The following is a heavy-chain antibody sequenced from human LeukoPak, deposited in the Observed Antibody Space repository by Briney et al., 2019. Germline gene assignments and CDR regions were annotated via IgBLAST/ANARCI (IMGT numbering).Heavy chain of an antibody. Sequence: ASVKVSCKTSGYIFANYGVGWVRQAPGQALEWMGWMNVYKGHTIYAQEFQGRVTLTTDTSTSTAHMDLRSLRSDDTAVYYCVRDSDHAPDYWGQGTLVTVSS. V-gene: IGHV1-18*01. CDR3: VRDSDHAPDY. CDR2: MNVYKGHT. J-gene: IGHJ4*02. CDR1: GYIFANYG. D-gene: IGHD3-10*01.